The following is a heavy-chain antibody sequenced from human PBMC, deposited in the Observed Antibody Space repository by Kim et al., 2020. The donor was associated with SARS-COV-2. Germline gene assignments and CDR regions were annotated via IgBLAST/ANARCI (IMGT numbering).Heavy chain of an antibody. J-gene: IGHJ5*02. D-gene: IGHD6-13*01. Sequence: YADSVKGRFTISRDNAKNSLYLQMNSLRDEDTAVYYCARKGPAAADWFDPWGQGTLVTVSS. CDR3: ARKGPAAADWFDP. V-gene: IGHV3-48*02.